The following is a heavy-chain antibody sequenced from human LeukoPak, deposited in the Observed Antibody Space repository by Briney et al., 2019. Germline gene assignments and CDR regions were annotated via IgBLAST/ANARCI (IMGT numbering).Heavy chain of an antibody. J-gene: IGHJ4*02. CDR1: GGSISGFY. V-gene: IGHV4-59*01. Sequence: ASETLSLTCTVSGGSISGFYWSWIRQPPGKGLEWIGYIYYTGSTNYNPSLKSRATISVDTSKNQFSLKLSSVTAADTAVYYCARGVVAAPQTFDYWGQGTLVAVSS. CDR3: ARGVVAAPQTFDY. CDR2: IYYTGST. D-gene: IGHD2-15*01.